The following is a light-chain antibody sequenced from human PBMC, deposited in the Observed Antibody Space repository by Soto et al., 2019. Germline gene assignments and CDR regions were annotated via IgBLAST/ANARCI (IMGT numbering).Light chain of an antibody. V-gene: IGKV3-20*01. CDR3: HQYGSSSWT. CDR1: QSVSSSY. Sequence: EIVLTQSPGTLSLSPGETATLSCRAGQSVSSSYLAWYQQKPGQAPRLLIYGASSRATGIPDRFSGSGSGTDFTLTISRLEPEDFAVYYCHQYGSSSWTFGQGTKVDIK. J-gene: IGKJ1*01. CDR2: GAS.